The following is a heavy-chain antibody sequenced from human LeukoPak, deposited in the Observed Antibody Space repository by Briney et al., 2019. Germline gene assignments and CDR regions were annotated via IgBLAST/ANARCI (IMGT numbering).Heavy chain of an antibody. CDR3: ARFYSSSWFYFDY. V-gene: IGHV3-53*01. Sequence: PGGSLRLSCAASGFTVSSNYMSWVRQAPGKGLEWVSVIYSGGSTYYADSVKGRFTISRDNSKNTLYLRMNSLRAEDTAVYYCARFYSSSWFYFDYWGQGTLVTVSS. CDR2: IYSGGST. J-gene: IGHJ4*02. CDR1: GFTVSSNY. D-gene: IGHD6-13*01.